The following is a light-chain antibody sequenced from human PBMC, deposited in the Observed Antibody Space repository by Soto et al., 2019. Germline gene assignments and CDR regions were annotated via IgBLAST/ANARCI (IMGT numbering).Light chain of an antibody. CDR1: SSNIGNNY. V-gene: IGLV1-51*01. CDR2: DNN. J-gene: IGLJ2*01. Sequence: QSVLTQPPSVSAAPGQKVTISCSGSSSNIGNNYVSWYQQLPGTAPKLLIYDNNKRPSGIPDRFSGSKSGTSATLGITGLQTGDEPDYYCGTWDSSLSALFGGGTKVTVL. CDR3: GTWDSSLSAL.